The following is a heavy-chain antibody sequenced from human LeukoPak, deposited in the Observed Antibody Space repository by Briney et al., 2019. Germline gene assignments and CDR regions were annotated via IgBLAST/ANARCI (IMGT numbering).Heavy chain of an antibody. CDR2: IYYSGST. V-gene: IGHV4-59*12. D-gene: IGHD6-13*01. CDR3: AKVGVSYSSSWDYFDY. Sequence: SETLSLTCTVSGGSISSYYWSWIRQPPGKGLEWIGYIYYSGSTNYNPSLKSRVTISVDTSKNQFSLKLSSVTAADTAVYYCAKVGVSYSSSWDYFDYWGQGTLVTVSS. J-gene: IGHJ4*02. CDR1: GGSISSYY.